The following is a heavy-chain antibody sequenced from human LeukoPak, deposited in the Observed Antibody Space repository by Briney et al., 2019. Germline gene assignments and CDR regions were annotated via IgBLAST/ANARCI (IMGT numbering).Heavy chain of an antibody. CDR1: GYTFTSYG. Sequence: ASVKVSCKASGYTFTSYGISWERQAPGQGIELMGWISAYNGNTNYAQKLQGRGPMTTDTSTGTAYMELKRLRFRATAVYYCARATSPTYYDCWSGYYSYWYFDLWGRGTLVTVSS. V-gene: IGHV1-18*01. D-gene: IGHD3-3*01. J-gene: IGHJ2*01. CDR3: ARATSPTYYDCWSGYYSYWYFDL. CDR2: ISAYNGNT.